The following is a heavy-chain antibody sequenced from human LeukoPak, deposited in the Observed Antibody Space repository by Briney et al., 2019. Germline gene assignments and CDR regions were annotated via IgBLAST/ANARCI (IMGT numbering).Heavy chain of an antibody. V-gene: IGHV4-30-2*01. Sequence: MASETLSLTCTVSGGSISSGGYSWSWIRQPPGKGLEWIGYIYHSGSTYYNPSLKSRVTISVDRSKNQFSLKLSSVTAADTAVYYCARGPYSYGLTNFDYWGQGTLVTVSS. CDR1: GGSISSGGYS. D-gene: IGHD5-18*01. CDR3: ARGPYSYGLTNFDY. CDR2: IYHSGST. J-gene: IGHJ4*02.